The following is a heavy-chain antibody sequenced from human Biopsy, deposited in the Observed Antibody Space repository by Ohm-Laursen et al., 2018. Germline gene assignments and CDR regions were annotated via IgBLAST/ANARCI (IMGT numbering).Heavy chain of an antibody. CDR1: GVSITAYY. CDR3: ARMDCSGGSCHYYSYGMDV. CDR2: IHHSGST. D-gene: IGHD2-15*01. J-gene: IGHJ6*02. Sequence: GTLSLTCTVSGVSITAYYWNWIRQPPGKGLECIGNIHHSGSTNYNPSLKSRLTISVDTSKTQFSLKLSSVTAADTAVYYCARMDCSGGSCHYYSYGMDVWGQGTTVTVSS. V-gene: IGHV4-4*09.